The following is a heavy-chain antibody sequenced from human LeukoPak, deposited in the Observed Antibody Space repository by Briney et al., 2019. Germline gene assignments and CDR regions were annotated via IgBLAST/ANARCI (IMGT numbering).Heavy chain of an antibody. CDR3: ATSYDDGVDY. CDR1: GGSISSYY. D-gene: IGHD4-17*01. V-gene: IGHV4-59*01. J-gene: IGHJ4*02. Sequence: SETLSLTCTVSGGSISSYYWSWIRQPPGKGLEWIGYIYYSGSTNYNPSLKSRVTISVDTSKNQFSLKLSSVTAADTAVYYCATSYDDGVDYWGQGTLVTVSS. CDR2: IYYSGST.